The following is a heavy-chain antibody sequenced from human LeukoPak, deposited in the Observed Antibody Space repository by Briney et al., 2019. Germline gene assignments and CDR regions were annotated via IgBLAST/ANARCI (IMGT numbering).Heavy chain of an antibody. CDR2: ISASGST. CDR3: AREITVTRPFDY. D-gene: IGHD4-17*01. V-gene: IGHV4-4*07. J-gene: IGHJ4*02. Sequence: PSETLSLTCIVSNGSMSIYYWSWVRQPAGKGLEWVGRISASGSTNYNPSLKSRVTISVDTSKNQLSLKVSSVTAADTAVYYCAREITVTRPFDYWGQGTLVTVSS. CDR1: NGSMSIYY.